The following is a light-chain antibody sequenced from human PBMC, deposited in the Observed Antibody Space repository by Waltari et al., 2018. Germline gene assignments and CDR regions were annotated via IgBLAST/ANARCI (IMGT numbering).Light chain of an antibody. Sequence: SYELTQPPSVSVSPGQTARITCSGTTLGSKSTSWYHRKPGQSPVLVIYQDRKRPSGIPERFSGSSSADMAALTISDTQPADEADYFCQTWDSNTDVFFGGGTTLTVI. J-gene: IGLJ2*01. CDR2: QDR. V-gene: IGLV3-1*01. CDR1: TLGSKS. CDR3: QTWDSNTDVF.